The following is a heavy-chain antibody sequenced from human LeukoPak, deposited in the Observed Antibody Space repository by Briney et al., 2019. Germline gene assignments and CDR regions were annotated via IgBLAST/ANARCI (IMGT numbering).Heavy chain of an antibody. D-gene: IGHD3-9*01. J-gene: IGHJ6*02. V-gene: IGHV1-69*04. CDR3: ARVLLYFDWPNPYYYYGMDV. CDR2: IIPILGIA. CDR1: GGTFSSYA. Sequence: SVKVSCKASGGTFSSYAISWVRQAPGQGLEWMGRIIPILGIANYAQKFQGRVTITADKSTSTAYMELSSLRSEDTAVYYCARVLLYFDWPNPYYYYGMDVWGQGTTVTVSS.